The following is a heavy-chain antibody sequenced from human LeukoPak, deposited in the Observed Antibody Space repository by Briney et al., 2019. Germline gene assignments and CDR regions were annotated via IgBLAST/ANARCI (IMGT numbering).Heavy chain of an antibody. V-gene: IGHV4-39*07. D-gene: IGHD3-10*01. Sequence: SETLSLTCTVSGDSLNTNTYYWGWIRQPPGKGLEWIGSIYYSGSTYYNPSLKSRVTISVDTSKNQFSLKLSSVTAADTAVYYCACLRRLWFAELVRDPWGHGTLVTVSS. CDR1: GDSLNTNTYY. CDR3: ACLRRLWFAELVRDP. CDR2: IYYSGST. J-gene: IGHJ5*02.